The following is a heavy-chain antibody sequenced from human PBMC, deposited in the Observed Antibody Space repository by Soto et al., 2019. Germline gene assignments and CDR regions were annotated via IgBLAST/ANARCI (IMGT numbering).Heavy chain of an antibody. CDR3: AKPNSGHYYDLYYFDF. D-gene: IGHD1-26*01. J-gene: IGHJ4*02. CDR1: GFTFSSYA. CDR2: INGGGDIT. V-gene: IGHV3-23*01. Sequence: GGSLRLSCAASGFTFSSYAMSWVRQAPGKGTEWVSAINGGGDITYYADSVKGRFSISRDNSKNTQQRQMNSQRAEEPAVYYYAKPNSGHYYDLYYFDFWGQGTLVTVSS.